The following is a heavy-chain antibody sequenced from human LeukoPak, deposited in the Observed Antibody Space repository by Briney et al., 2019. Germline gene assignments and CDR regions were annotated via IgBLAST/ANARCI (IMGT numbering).Heavy chain of an antibody. CDR3: ARVGYYYDSSGYYHFDY. V-gene: IGHV3-48*04. CDR2: ISSSSLTI. CDR1: GFTFSSDS. D-gene: IGHD3-22*01. Sequence: GGSLRLSCAASGFTFSSDSMSWVRQAPGKGLEWVSYISSSSLTIHYADSVKGRFTISRDNAKNSLYLQMNSLRAEDTALYYCARVGYYYDSSGYYHFDYWGQGTLVTVSS. J-gene: IGHJ4*02.